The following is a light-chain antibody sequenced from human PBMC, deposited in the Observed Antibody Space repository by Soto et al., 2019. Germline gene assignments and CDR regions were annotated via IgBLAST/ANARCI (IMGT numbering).Light chain of an antibody. V-gene: IGLV2-18*02. Sequence: QSALIQPPSVSGSPGQSVTISCTGTSSDVGSYDYVSWYQQHPGTVPKPMIYNVNTQPSGVPDRFSGSKSGNTASLTISGLQAEDEADYYCNSFTTTNTYVFGTGTKVTVL. CDR1: SSDVGSYDY. J-gene: IGLJ1*01. CDR3: NSFTTTNTYV. CDR2: NVN.